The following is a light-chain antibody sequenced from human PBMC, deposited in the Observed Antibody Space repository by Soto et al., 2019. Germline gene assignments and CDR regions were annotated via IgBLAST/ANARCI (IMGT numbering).Light chain of an antibody. Sequence: QSALTQPRSVSGSPGQSVAISCTGSSSDVGGYNYVSWYQQHPGKAPKVMIYDVSKRPSGVPDRFSGSKSGDTASLTITGLQAEDEADYYCCSYAGGPYVFGTGTKLT. CDR1: SSDVGGYNY. CDR3: CSYAGGPYV. CDR2: DVS. J-gene: IGLJ1*01. V-gene: IGLV2-11*01.